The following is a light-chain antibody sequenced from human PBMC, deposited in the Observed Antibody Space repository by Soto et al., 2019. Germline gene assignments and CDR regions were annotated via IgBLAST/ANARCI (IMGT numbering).Light chain of an antibody. J-gene: IGKJ1*01. CDR1: QSVSSSY. Sequence: DIVLTQCPGTLSLSPGEGATLSCRASQSVSSSYLAWYQQKPGQAPRLLIYGASSRATGIPDRFSGSGSGTDFTLTISRLEPEDFAAYYCQQYGSSLWTFGQGTKV. CDR3: QQYGSSLWT. CDR2: GAS. V-gene: IGKV3-20*01.